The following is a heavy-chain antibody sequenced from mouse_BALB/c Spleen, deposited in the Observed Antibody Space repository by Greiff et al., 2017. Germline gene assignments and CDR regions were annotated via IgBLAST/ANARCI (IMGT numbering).Heavy chain of an antibody. J-gene: IGHJ3*01. CDR2: ISSGGGST. Sequence: EVKVVESGGGLVKPGGSLKLSCAASGFAFSSYDMSWVRQTPEKRLEWVAYISSGGGSTYYPDTVKGRFTISRDNAKNTLYLQMSSLKSEDTAMYYCARHLHYYGSSKGPFAYWGQGTLVTVSA. D-gene: IGHD1-1*01. V-gene: IGHV5-12-1*01. CDR3: ARHLHYYGSSKGPFAY. CDR1: GFAFSSYD.